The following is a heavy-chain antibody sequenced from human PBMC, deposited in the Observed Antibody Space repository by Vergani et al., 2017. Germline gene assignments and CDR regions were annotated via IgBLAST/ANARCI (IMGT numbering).Heavy chain of an antibody. CDR3: AREEISRAYDSSGYYGGGVPLSY. CDR1: GGYISSGGYY. D-gene: IGHD3-22*01. V-gene: IGHV4-31*03. CDR2: IYYSGST. J-gene: IGHJ4*02. Sequence: QVQLQESGPGLVKPSQTLSLTCTVSGGYISSGGYYWSWIRQHPGKGLEWIGYIYYSGSTYYNPSLKSRVTISVDTSKNQFSLKLSSVTAADTAVYYCAREEISRAYDSSGYYGGGVPLSYWGQGTLVTVSS.